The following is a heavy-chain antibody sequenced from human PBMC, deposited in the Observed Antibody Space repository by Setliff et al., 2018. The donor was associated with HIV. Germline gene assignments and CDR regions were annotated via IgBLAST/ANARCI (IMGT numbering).Heavy chain of an antibody. CDR2: IYYSGNT. CDR3: ARVPTSSWYVTTQRTKEYFHH. D-gene: IGHD6-13*01. CDR1: GGSIKSSSYY. J-gene: IGHJ1*01. Sequence: SETLSLTCTVSGGSIKSSSYYWGWIRQPPGKGLEWIGSIYYSGNTYYNPSLRSRVTISVDTSRNQFSLRLSSVTAADTAIYYCARVPTSSWYVTTQRTKEYFHHWGQGTLVTVSS. V-gene: IGHV4-39*07.